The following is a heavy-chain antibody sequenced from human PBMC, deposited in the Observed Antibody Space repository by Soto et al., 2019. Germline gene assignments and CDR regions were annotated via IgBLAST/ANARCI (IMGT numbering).Heavy chain of an antibody. V-gene: IGHV3-23*01. D-gene: IGHD5-18*01. CDR2: LSSTGGST. Sequence: EVQLLESGGGLAQPGGSLRLSCEVSGFTFRKYVMTWVRQAPGKGLEWVSSLSSTGGSTYYADSVKGRFTISRDNSKNTLFLQMNSLRDEDTAISYWAEDQGFREWIPQGGLDGWGPGTTVAVSS. CDR1: GFTFRKYV. CDR3: AEDQGFREWIPQGGLDG. J-gene: IGHJ6*02.